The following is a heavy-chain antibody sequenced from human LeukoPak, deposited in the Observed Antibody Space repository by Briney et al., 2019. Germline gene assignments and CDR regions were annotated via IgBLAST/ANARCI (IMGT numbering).Heavy chain of an antibody. Sequence: ASVKVSCKASGYTFTSYGISWVRQAPGQGLEWMGWISAYNGNTNYAQKLQGRVAMTTDTSTSTAYMELRSLRSDDTAVYYCARGGKRWLQSGDWFDPWGQGTLVTVSS. CDR3: ARGGKRWLQSGDWFDP. CDR2: ISAYNGNT. J-gene: IGHJ5*02. CDR1: GYTFTSYG. D-gene: IGHD5-24*01. V-gene: IGHV1-18*01.